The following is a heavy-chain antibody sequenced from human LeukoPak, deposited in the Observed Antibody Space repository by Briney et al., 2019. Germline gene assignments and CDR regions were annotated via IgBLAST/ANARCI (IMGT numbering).Heavy chain of an antibody. CDR1: GFTFSSFSSYA. D-gene: IGHD1-26*01. CDR2: ISVKGDNT. CDR3: VLSVMTPLGAFDI. V-gene: IGHV3-64D*06. J-gene: IGHJ3*02. Sequence: GGSLRLSCSASGFTFSSFSSYAMHWVRQAPGKGLEFVSAISVKGDNTYYADSVKGRFTISRDTSKNTLYLQMSSLRAEDTAAYYCVLSVMTPLGAFDIWGQGTKVTVSS.